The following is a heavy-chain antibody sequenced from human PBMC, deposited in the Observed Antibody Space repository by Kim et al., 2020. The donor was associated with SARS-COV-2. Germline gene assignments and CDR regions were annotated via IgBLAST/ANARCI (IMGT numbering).Heavy chain of an antibody. Sequence: SVKVSCKASGGTFSSYAISWVRQAPGQGLEWMGGIIPIFGTANYAQKFQGRVTITADESTSTAYMELSSLRSEDTAVYYCASTLLAYCGGDCLGTDYYYYYGMDVWGQGTTVTVSS. D-gene: IGHD2-21*02. CDR1: GGTFSSYA. CDR2: IIPIFGTA. CDR3: ASTLLAYCGGDCLGTDYYYYYGMDV. V-gene: IGHV1-69*13. J-gene: IGHJ6*02.